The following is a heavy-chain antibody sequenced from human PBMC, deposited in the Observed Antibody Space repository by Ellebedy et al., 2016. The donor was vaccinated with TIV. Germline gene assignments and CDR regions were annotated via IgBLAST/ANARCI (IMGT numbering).Heavy chain of an antibody. V-gene: IGHV4-59*01. D-gene: IGHD6-13*01. CDR3: ARLEYSSSNWFDP. CDR1: GCSIGSYY. Sequence: MPSETLSLTGTVPGCSIGSYYWSWIRQPPGKGLEWIGYIYYSGSTNYNPSRKSRVTISVDTSKNQFSLKLSSLTAADTAVYYCARLEYSSSNWFDPWGQGTLVTVSS. J-gene: IGHJ5*02. CDR2: IYYSGST.